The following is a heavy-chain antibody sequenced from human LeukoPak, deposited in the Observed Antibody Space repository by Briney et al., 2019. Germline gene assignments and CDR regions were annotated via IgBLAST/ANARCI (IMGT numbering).Heavy chain of an antibody. Sequence: PGGSLRLSCAAPGFTFSSYAMHWVRQAPGKGLEWVAVISYDGSNKYYADSVKGRFTISRDNSKNTLYLQMNSLRAEDTAVYYCADSSVGAFDIWGQGTMVTVSS. CDR3: ADSSVGAFDI. D-gene: IGHD6-13*01. V-gene: IGHV3-30*04. J-gene: IGHJ3*02. CDR1: GFTFSSYA. CDR2: ISYDGSNK.